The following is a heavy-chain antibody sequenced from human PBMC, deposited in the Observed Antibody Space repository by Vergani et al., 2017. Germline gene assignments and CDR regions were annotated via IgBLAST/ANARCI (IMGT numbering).Heavy chain of an antibody. CDR3: ARVKSYYGSGSQDP. CDR1: GFTFSSYD. Sequence: EVQLVESGGGLVQPGGSLRLSCAASGFTFSSYDMHWVRQTTGQGLEWVSGIGTAGDTYYPGSVKGRFTISRENGKNSLYLQMNSLRAEDTAVYYCARVKSYYGSGSQDPWGQGTLVTVSS. CDR2: IGTAGDT. D-gene: IGHD3-10*01. J-gene: IGHJ5*02. V-gene: IGHV3-13*01.